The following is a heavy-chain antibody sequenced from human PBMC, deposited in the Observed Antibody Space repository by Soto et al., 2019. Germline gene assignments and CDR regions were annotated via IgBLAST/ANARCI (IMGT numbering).Heavy chain of an antibody. CDR3: ASDWRGEGYYFDY. CDR1: GYTFTSYY. Sequence: QVQLVQSGAEVKKPGASVKVSCKASGYTFTSYYMHWVRQAPGQGLEWMGIINPSGGSTSYAQKFPGRVTMTRDTSTSTVYMELSSLRSEDTAVYYCASDWRGEGYYFDYWGQGTLVTVSS. CDR2: INPSGGST. V-gene: IGHV1-46*01. J-gene: IGHJ4*02. D-gene: IGHD1-1*01.